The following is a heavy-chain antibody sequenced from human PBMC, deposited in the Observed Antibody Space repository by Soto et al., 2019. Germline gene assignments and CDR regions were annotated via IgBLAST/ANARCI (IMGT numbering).Heavy chain of an antibody. D-gene: IGHD6-13*01. Sequence: QVQLVQSGAEVKKPGASVKVSCKASGYTFTNSYIHWVRQAPGQGLEWMALLNPTGGSTNYAKNSQGRGPVTRDTSTSTLYMELTTVTSEGTAVQDSARNLAAGSCWGRGTMVTVSS. CDR3: ARNLAAGSC. V-gene: IGHV1-46*01. CDR1: GYTFTNSY. CDR2: LNPTGGST. J-gene: IGHJ4*02.